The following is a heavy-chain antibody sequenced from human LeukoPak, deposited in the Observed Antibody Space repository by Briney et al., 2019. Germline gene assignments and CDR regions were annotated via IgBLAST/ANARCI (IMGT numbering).Heavy chain of an antibody. Sequence: GGSLRLSCAASGFTFSSYSMNWVRQAPGKGLEWVSYISSSSSTIYYADSVKGRFTISRDNAKNSLYLQMNSRRAEDTAVYYCARDPRQWLAPFDYWGQGTLVTVSS. CDR1: GFTFSSYS. CDR3: ARDPRQWLAPFDY. D-gene: IGHD6-19*01. V-gene: IGHV3-48*01. J-gene: IGHJ4*02. CDR2: ISSSSSTI.